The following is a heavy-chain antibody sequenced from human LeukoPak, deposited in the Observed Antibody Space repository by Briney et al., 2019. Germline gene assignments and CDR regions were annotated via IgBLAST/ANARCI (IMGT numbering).Heavy chain of an antibody. CDR1: GFTFSSYA. V-gene: IGHV3-23*01. J-gene: IGHJ4*02. CDR3: AKDPPYYGGNSGGFDY. D-gene: IGHD4-23*01. CDR2: ISGSGGST. Sequence: PGGSLRLSCAASGFTFSSYAMSWVRQAPGKGLEWVSAISGSGGSTYYADSVKGRFTISRDNSKNTLYLQMNSLRAEDTAVYYCAKDPPYYGGNSGGFDYWGQGTLVTVSS.